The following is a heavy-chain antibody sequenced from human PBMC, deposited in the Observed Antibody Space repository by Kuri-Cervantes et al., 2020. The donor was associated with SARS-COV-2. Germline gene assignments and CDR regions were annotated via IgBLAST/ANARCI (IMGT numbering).Heavy chain of an antibody. V-gene: IGHV1-24*01. CDR1: GYTLTELS. CDR2: FDPEDGET. CDR3: ARENGGVRGEWGLYYYYYYMDV. J-gene: IGHJ6*03. Sequence: ASVKVSCKVSGYTLTELSMHWVRQAPGKGLEWMGGFDPEDGETIYAQKFQGRVTMTEDTSTDTAYMELSSLRSEDTAVYYCARENGGVRGEWGLYYYYYYMDVWGKGTTVTVSS. D-gene: IGHD3-10*01.